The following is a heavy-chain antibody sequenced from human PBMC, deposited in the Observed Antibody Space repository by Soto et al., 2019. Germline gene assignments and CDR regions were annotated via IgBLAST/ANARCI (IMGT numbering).Heavy chain of an antibody. V-gene: IGHV3-48*03. CDR2: IDTSGSTI. CDR1: GFTLSGYE. D-gene: IGHD4-17*01. Sequence: QPGGSLRLSCVASGFTLSGYEINWVRQAPGKGLEWLSYIDTSGSTIYYADSVKGRFTISRDNAKNSLYLQMNSLGAEDTAVYFCARDDYGGDSVYWYSDLWGRGTLVTVSS. J-gene: IGHJ2*01. CDR3: ARDDYGGDSVYWYSDL.